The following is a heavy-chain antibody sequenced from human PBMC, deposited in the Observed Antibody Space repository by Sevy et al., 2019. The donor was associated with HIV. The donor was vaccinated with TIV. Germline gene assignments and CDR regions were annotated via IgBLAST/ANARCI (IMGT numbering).Heavy chain of an antibody. J-gene: IGHJ6*02. CDR2: ISNDGSDK. V-gene: IGHV3-30*18. Sequence: GGSLRLSCGASGFTFNRHGMHWVRQAPGKGLEWVAVISNDGSDKQYADSVKGRFTISRDNSKDTLYLQMNKLRLEDTAIYYCAKSRGRYDGSSCLYYHYVMDVWGQGTTVTVSS. CDR3: AKSRGRYDGSSCLYYHYVMDV. D-gene: IGHD6-13*01. CDR1: GFTFNRHG.